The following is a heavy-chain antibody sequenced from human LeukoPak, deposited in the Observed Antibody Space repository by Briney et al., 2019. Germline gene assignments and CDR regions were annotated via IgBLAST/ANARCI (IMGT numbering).Heavy chain of an antibody. CDR2: IGGSDGST. V-gene: IGHV3-23*01. CDR3: VKDRYVARGDYLDF. J-gene: IGHJ4*02. Sequence: GGSLRLPCVASGFTFNNYYMTWVRQAPGKGLDWVSTIGGSDGSTYYADSVKGRFTISRDNAKNTQSLQMSSLRTEDTAIYYCVKDRYVARGDYLDFWGQGTLVTVSS. D-gene: IGHD3-10*01. CDR1: GFTFNNYY.